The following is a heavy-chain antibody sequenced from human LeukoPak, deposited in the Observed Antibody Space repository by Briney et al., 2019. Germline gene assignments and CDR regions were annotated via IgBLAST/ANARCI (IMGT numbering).Heavy chain of an antibody. J-gene: IGHJ5*02. CDR2: INHSGST. V-gene: IGHV4-34*01. CDR1: GGSFSGYY. Sequence: SETLSLTCAVYGGSFSGYYWSWIRHPPEKGLEWIGEINHSGSTNYNPSLKSRVTISVDTSKNQFSLKLSSVTAADTAVYYCARGFLRRGFDPWGQGTLVTVSS. D-gene: IGHD2/OR15-2a*01. CDR3: ARGFLRRGFDP.